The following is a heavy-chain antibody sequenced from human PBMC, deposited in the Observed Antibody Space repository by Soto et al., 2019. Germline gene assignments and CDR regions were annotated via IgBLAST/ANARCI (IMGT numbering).Heavy chain of an antibody. CDR2: IYSGGST. D-gene: IGHD6-19*01. CDR1: GFTVSSNY. V-gene: IGHV3-66*01. CDR3: ASPTIALAGTDYYGMDV. J-gene: IGHJ6*02. Sequence: GGSLRLSCAASGFTVSSNYMSWVRQAPGKGLEWVSVIYSGGSTYYADSVKGRFTISRDNSKNTLYLQMNSLRAEDTAVYYCASPTIALAGTDYYGMDVWGQGTTVTVSS.